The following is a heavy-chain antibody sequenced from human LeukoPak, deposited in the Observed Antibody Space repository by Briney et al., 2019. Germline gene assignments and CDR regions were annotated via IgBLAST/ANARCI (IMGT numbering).Heavy chain of an antibody. CDR1: GFTFDDYA. D-gene: IGHD6-19*01. Sequence: GGSLRLSCAASGFTFDDYAMHWVRQAPGKGLEWVSGISWNSGTIGYADSVKGRFTISRDNAKNSLYLQMNSLRVEDTAFYYCAKDNRRHYTSGPNPDSLHWGQGALVTVSS. CDR2: ISWNSGTI. V-gene: IGHV3-9*01. CDR3: AKDNRRHYTSGPNPDSLH. J-gene: IGHJ4*02.